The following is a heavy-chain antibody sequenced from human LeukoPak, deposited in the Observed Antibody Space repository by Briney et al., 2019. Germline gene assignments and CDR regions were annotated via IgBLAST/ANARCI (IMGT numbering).Heavy chain of an antibody. CDR3: ARTGYRSGGTCYLNPIDY. V-gene: IGHV4-59*01. CDR2: LYYSGNT. J-gene: IGHJ4*02. Sequence: SETLSLTCTVSGGSISNYYWSWIRQPPGKGLEWIGYLYYSGNTNYNPSLTSRVAISVDTSKNQFSLKLSSVTAADTAVYYCARTGYRSGGTCYLNPIDYWGQGTLVTVSS. D-gene: IGHD2-15*01. CDR1: GGSISNYY.